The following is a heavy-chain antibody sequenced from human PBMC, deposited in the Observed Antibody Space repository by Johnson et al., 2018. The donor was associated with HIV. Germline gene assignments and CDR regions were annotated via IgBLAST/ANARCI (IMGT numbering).Heavy chain of an antibody. Sequence: QVQLVESGGGVVQPGRSLRLSCAASGFTFSSYGMHWVRQAPGKGLEWVAVIWYDGSNKYYADSVKGRFTIYRDNSKNKLYLQMNSLRAEDTAVYYCAREIYSGRAFDIWGQGTIVTVSS. V-gene: IGHV3-33*01. CDR1: GFTFSSYG. CDR3: AREIYSGRAFDI. D-gene: IGHD3-10*01. J-gene: IGHJ3*02. CDR2: IWYDGSNK.